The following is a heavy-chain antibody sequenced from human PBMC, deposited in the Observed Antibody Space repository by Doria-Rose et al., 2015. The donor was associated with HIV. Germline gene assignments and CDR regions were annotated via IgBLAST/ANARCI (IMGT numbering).Heavy chain of an antibody. CDR3: ATFPIVVIDWAWFDP. Sequence: QVQLQESGPGLVKPSETLSLTCTVSGGSINSSRYYWGWIRQPPGKGLESIGNIHYSGSTYYNPSLKSRVTISVDTSKNQFSLKLSSVTAADTAVYYCATFPIVVIDWAWFDPWGQGTLVTVSS. D-gene: IGHD3-22*01. CDR2: IHYSGST. V-gene: IGHV4-39*07. CDR1: GGSINSSRYY. J-gene: IGHJ5*02.